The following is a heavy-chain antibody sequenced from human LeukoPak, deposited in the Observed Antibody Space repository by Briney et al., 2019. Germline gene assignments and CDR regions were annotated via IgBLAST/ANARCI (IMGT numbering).Heavy chain of an antibody. V-gene: IGHV4-31*03. CDR2: IYYSGST. CDR1: GGSISSGGYY. D-gene: IGHD6-13*01. J-gene: IGHJ5*02. Sequence: SETLSLTCTVSGGSISSGGYYWSWIRQHPGKGLEWIGYIYYSGSTYYNPSLKSRVTISVDTSKNQFSLKLSSVTAADTAVYYCARVRGAAAVKWFDPWGQGTLVTVPS. CDR3: ARVRGAAAVKWFDP.